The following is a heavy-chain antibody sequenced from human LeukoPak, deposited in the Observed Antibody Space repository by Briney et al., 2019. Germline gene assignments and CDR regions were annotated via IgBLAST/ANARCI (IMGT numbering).Heavy chain of an antibody. Sequence: PGGSLRLSCAASGFTFSNAWMSWVRQAPGKGLEWVGRIKSKTDGGTTDYAAPVKGRFTISRDDSKNTLYLQMNSLRAEDTAVYYCAKDPPSGSYQTGGAFDIWGQGTMVTVSS. CDR3: AKDPPSGSYQTGGAFDI. CDR1: GFTFSNAW. CDR2: IKSKTDGGTT. V-gene: IGHV3-15*01. J-gene: IGHJ3*02. D-gene: IGHD1-26*01.